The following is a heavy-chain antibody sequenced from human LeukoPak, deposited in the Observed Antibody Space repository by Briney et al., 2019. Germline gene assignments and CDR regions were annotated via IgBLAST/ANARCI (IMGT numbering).Heavy chain of an antibody. D-gene: IGHD6-6*01. V-gene: IGHV3-21*01. CDR2: ISSSSSYI. Sequence: GGSLRLSYAASGFTFSSYSMNWVHQAPGKGLEWVSSISSSSSYIYYADSVKGRFTISRDNAKNSLYLQMNSLRAEDTAVYYCARDLKLFRQLVSYFDYWGQGTLVTVSS. J-gene: IGHJ4*02. CDR3: ARDLKLFRQLVSYFDY. CDR1: GFTFSSYS.